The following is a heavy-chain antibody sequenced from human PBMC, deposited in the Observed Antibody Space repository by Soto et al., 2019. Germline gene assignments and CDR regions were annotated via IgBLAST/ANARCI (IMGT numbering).Heavy chain of an antibody. V-gene: IGHV4-59*01. CDR3: ARAVAAADLDY. CDR2: IYYSGST. Sequence: KPSETLSLTCTVSGGSISSYYWSWIRQPPGKGLEWIGYIYYSGSTNYNPSLKSRVTISVDTSKNQFSLKLSSVTAADTAVYYCARAVAAADLDYWSQGTLVTVSS. D-gene: IGHD6-13*01. J-gene: IGHJ4*02. CDR1: GGSISSYY.